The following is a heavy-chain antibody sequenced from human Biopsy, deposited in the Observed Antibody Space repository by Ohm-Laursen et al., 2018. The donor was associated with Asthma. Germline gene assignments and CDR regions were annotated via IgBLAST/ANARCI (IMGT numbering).Heavy chain of an antibody. Sequence: GTLSLTCSVSGGSISSYYWGWIRRPPGKGLEFIGTIYYSGSTYYNPSLKSRVTLSVDASKNQFSLKLTSVTAADTAVYYCVSPPGYWGQGTRVTVSS. CDR1: GGSISSYY. CDR3: VSPPGY. CDR2: IYYSGST. V-gene: IGHV4-39*01. J-gene: IGHJ4*02.